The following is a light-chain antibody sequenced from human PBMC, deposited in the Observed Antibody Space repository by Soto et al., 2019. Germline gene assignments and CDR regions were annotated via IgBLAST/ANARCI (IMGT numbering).Light chain of an antibody. Sequence: EIVLTQSPSALSLSRGERATLXXRASQSVNSNFVAWYQQKPGQAPRLXIYGASSRATGIPDRFSGSGAGTDFTLTISRLEPEDFAVYYCQQYGSSPRTFGQGTKVDIK. J-gene: IGKJ1*01. CDR3: QQYGSSPRT. CDR2: GAS. V-gene: IGKV3-20*01. CDR1: QSVNSNF.